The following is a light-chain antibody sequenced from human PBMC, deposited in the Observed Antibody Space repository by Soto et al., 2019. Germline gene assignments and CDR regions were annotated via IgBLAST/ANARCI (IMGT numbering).Light chain of an antibody. CDR2: WAS. J-gene: IGKJ1*01. CDR3: QQYYTSPWT. Sequence: DIVMTQSPDSLAVSLGERATINCKSSQSVLYSFNNKNCLAWYQQKPGQPPKLLIYWASTRGSGVPDRFSGSGSGTDFTLTISSLQAEDVAVYYCQQYYTSPWTFGQGTKVEIK. CDR1: QSVLYSFNNKNC. V-gene: IGKV4-1*01.